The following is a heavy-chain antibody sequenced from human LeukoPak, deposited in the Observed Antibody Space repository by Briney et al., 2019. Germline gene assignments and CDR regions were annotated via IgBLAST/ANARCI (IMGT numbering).Heavy chain of an antibody. V-gene: IGHV1-24*01. CDR2: FDPEDGET. CDR1: GYTLTELS. CDR3: ATDLLTIFGVVMPSFVY. D-gene: IGHD3-3*01. Sequence: GASVKVSCKVSGYTLTELSMHWVRQAPGKGLEWMGGFDPEDGETIYAQKFQGRVTMTEDTSTDTAYMELSSLRSEDTAVYYCATDLLTIFGVVMPSFVYWGQGTLVTVSS. J-gene: IGHJ4*02.